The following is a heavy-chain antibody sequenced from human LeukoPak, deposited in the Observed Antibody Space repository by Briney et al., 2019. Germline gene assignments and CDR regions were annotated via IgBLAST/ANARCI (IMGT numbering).Heavy chain of an antibody. D-gene: IGHD2-15*01. Sequence: GGSLRPSCAASGFTFSSYAMSWVRQAPGKGLEWVSAISGSGGSTYYADSVKGRFAISRDNSKNTLYLQMNSLSAEDTAVYYCAHPIGYCSGGSCLVPDYWGQGTLVTVSS. V-gene: IGHV3-23*01. CDR1: GFTFSSYA. J-gene: IGHJ4*02. CDR2: ISGSGGST. CDR3: AHPIGYCSGGSCLVPDY.